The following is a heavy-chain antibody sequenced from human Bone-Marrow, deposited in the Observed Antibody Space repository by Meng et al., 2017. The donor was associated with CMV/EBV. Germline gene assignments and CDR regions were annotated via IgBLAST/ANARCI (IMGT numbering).Heavy chain of an antibody. J-gene: IGHJ4*02. CDR3: ARVPGPAAIFMDYFDY. CDR2: ISYDGSNK. Sequence: GGLLRFSCDASGFTFSSYAMHWVRQAPGKGLEWVAVISYDGSNKYYADSVKGRFTISRDNAKNTLYLQMNSLRAEDTAVYYCARVPGPAAIFMDYFDYWGQGTLVTVSS. D-gene: IGHD2-2*01. V-gene: IGHV3-30-3*01. CDR1: GFTFSSYA.